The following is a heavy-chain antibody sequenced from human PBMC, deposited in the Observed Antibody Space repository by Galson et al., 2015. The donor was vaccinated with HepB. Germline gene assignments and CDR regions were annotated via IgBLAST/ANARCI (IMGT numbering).Heavy chain of an antibody. CDR2: ISPYNRDT. D-gene: IGHD2-15*01. Sequence: GQGLEWMGWISPYNRDTNYARKLQGRVTMTTDTSTNTAYMELRSLRSDDTAVYYCARGALVVVVNATQNNWFDPWGQGTPVTVSS. V-gene: IGHV1-18*01. CDR3: ARGALVVVVNATQNNWFDP. J-gene: IGHJ5*02.